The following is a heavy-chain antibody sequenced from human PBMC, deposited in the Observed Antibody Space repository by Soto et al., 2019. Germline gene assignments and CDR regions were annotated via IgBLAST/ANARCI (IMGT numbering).Heavy chain of an antibody. V-gene: IGHV3-30-3*01. CDR1: GFTFSSYA. CDR2: ISYDGSNK. J-gene: IGHJ5*02. Sequence: QVQLVEPGGGVVQPGRSLRLSCAASGFTFSSYAMHWVRQAPGKGLEWVAVISYDGSNKYYADSVKGRFTISRDNSKNTLYLQMNSLRAEDTAVYYCARDNLNWFDPWGQGTLVTVSS. CDR3: ARDNLNWFDP.